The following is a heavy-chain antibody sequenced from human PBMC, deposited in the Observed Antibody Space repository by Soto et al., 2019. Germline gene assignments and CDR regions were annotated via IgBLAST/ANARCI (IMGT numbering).Heavy chain of an antibody. CDR1: GYSFTSYW. J-gene: IGHJ6*02. Sequence: GESLKISCKGSGYSFTSYWIGWVRQMPGKGLEWMGIIYPGDSDTRYSPSFQGQVTISADKSISTAYLQWSSLKASDTAMYYCARHCDILTGTNYYYYGMDVWGQGTTVTVSS. CDR3: ARHCDILTGTNYYYYGMDV. CDR2: IYPGDSDT. V-gene: IGHV5-51*01. D-gene: IGHD3-9*01.